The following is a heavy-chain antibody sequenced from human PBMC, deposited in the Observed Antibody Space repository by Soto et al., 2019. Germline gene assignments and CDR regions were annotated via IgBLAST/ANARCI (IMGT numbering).Heavy chain of an antibody. CDR2: IDYSGST. J-gene: IGHJ6*02. Sequence: PXETMSLTCTVSGDSISNSDYYWNWIRQSPGKGLEWIASIDYSGSTYYNPSLKSRVVISADTSKNLFSLKLRSVTAADTALYFCARDGPYYYGFDGWGQGTTVTVSS. CDR3: ARDGPYYYGFDG. CDR1: GDSISNSDYY. V-gene: IGHV4-30-4*01.